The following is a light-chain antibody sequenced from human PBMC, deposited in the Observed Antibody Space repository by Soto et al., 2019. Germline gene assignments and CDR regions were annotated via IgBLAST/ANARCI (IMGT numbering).Light chain of an antibody. CDR3: QQYYSSPLT. CDR2: GAS. V-gene: IGKV3-20*01. J-gene: IGKJ4*01. CDR1: QSVSSSY. Sequence: EIVLTQSPGTLSLSPGERATLSCRASQSVSSSYLAWYQQKPGQAPRLLIYGASSRATGIPDRFSGSGSGTDFTLTISRLEPEDFAGYYWQQYYSSPLTFGGGTKVEIK.